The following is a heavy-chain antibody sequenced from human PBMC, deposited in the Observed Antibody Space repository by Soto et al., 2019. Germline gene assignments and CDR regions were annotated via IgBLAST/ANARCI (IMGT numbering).Heavy chain of an antibody. V-gene: IGHV4-39*01. CDR3: ATSQKGYNWNYFDH. CDR1: GGSISGSYYY. D-gene: IGHD1-20*01. CDR2: VFYTEFT. J-gene: IGHJ4*02. Sequence: ASQTMSLTCAVSGGSISGSYYYWGWLPKSPGKGPEWIGSVFYTEFTSYNPTFESRVSVSVDTSKNQFSLNVSGVSAADTAVYYCATSQKGYNWNYFDHWGQGALVTVSS.